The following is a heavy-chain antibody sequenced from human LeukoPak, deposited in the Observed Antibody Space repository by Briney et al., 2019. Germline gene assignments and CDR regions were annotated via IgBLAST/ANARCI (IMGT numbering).Heavy chain of an antibody. J-gene: IGHJ5*02. CDR1: GFTFSTYL. V-gene: IGHV3-74*01. D-gene: IGHD3-9*01. CDR2: INTDGSIT. CDR3: ASLGTLVP. Sequence: GGSLRLSCAASGFTFSTYLMHWVRQAPGKGLVWVSRINTDGSITTYADSVKGRFTISRDNAKNTLYLQMNSLRDEDTAVYYCASLGTLVPWGQGALVTVSS.